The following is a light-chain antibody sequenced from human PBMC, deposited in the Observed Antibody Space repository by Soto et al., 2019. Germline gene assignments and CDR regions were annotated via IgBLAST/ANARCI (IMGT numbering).Light chain of an antibody. V-gene: IGLV1-44*01. CDR2: SNN. J-gene: IGLJ7*01. Sequence: QSVLTQPPSASGTPGQRVTISCSGSSSNIGSYTVNWYQQLPGTAPKLLIYSNNQRPSGVPDRFSGSKSGTSASLAISGLQSEDEADYYYAAWDDSLNGVVFGGGTQLTVL. CDR3: AAWDDSLNGVV. CDR1: SSNIGSYT.